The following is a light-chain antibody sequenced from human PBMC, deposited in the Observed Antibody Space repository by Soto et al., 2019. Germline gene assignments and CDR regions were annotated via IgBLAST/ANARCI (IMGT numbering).Light chain of an antibody. J-gene: IGKJ1*01. Sequence: HSRATRSMSQGEKATLSCRASQSVSNNLAWFQQKPGQVPRLLIYGASNRATGVSARFSGSGSGTEFTLTISSLQSEDFAVYYCQQYHYWWTFCQGTK. V-gene: IGKV3-15*01. CDR1: QSVSNN. CDR2: GAS. CDR3: QQYHYWWT.